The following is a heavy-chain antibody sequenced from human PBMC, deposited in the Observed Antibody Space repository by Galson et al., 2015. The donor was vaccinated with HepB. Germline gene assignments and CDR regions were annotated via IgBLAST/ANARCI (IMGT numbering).Heavy chain of an antibody. J-gene: IGHJ4*02. CDR2: INAGHGTT. V-gene: IGHV1-3*01. D-gene: IGHD1-26*01. Sequence: QSGAEVKNPGASVKVSCKASGYTFTHYAIHWVRRAPGQRLEWMGWINAGHGTTQYSQSFQGRVTITRDTSASSAYMELRSLRSEDTTIYYCARGPYSGNYYGAFDIWGQGTLVTVSS. CDR1: GYTFTHYA. CDR3: ARGPYSGNYYGAFDI.